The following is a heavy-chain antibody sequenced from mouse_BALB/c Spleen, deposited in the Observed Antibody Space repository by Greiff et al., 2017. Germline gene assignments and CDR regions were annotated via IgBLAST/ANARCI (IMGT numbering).Heavy chain of an antibody. Sequence: EVKLVESGGGLVKPGGSLKLSCAASGFTFSSYAMSWVRQTPEKRLEWVASISSGGSTYYPDSVKGRFTISRDNARNILYLQMSSLRSEDTAMYYCAGGNYGAYWGQGTLVTVSA. CDR3: AGGNYGAY. D-gene: IGHD1-1*01. CDR1: GFTFSSYA. CDR2: ISSGGST. V-gene: IGHV5-6-5*01. J-gene: IGHJ3*01.